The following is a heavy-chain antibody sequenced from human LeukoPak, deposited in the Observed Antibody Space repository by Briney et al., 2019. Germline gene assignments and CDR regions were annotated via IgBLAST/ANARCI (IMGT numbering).Heavy chain of an antibody. V-gene: IGHV1-2*02. D-gene: IGHD2-8*01. CDR1: GYTFTGYY. CDR3: AIGGYCTNGVCYFGLDY. J-gene: IGHJ4*02. CDR2: INPNSGGT. Sequence: RASVKVSCKASGYTFTGYYMHWVRQAPGQGLEWMGWINPNSGGTNYAQKFQGRVTMTRDTYISTAYMELSRLRSDDTAVYYCAIGGYCTNGVCYFGLDYWGQGTLVTVSS.